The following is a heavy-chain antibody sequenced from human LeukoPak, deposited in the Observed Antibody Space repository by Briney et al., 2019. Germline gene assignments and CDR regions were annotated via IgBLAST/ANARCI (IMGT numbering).Heavy chain of an antibody. V-gene: IGHV1-18*01. J-gene: IGHJ5*02. Sequence: ASVKVSCKASGYTFTSYGISWVRQAPGQGLEWMGWISAYNGNTNYAQKLQGRVTMTTDTSTSTAYMELRSLRSGDTAVYYCAGDSANVVVTAAFDPWGQGTLVTVSS. CDR1: GYTFTSYG. CDR3: AGDSANVVVTAAFDP. CDR2: ISAYNGNT. D-gene: IGHD2-21*02.